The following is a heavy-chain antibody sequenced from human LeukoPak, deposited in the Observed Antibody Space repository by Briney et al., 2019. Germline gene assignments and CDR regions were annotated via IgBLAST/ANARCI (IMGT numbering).Heavy chain of an antibody. D-gene: IGHD3-10*01. CDR2: INHSGST. CDR3: ARGRRITMVRGVHTNNWFDP. CDR1: GGSVSSTTYY. V-gene: IGHV4-39*07. J-gene: IGHJ5*02. Sequence: SETLSLTCTVSGGSVSSTTYYWSWIRQPPGKGLEWIGEINHSGSTNYNPSLKSRVTISVDTSKNQFSLKLSSVTAADTAVYYCARGRRITMVRGVHTNNWFDPWGQGTLVTVSS.